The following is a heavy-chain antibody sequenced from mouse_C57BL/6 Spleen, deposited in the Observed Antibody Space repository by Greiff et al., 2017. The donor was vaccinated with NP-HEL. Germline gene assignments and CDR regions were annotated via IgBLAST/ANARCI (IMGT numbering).Heavy chain of an antibody. V-gene: IGHV5-17*01. Sequence: EVMLVESGGGLVKPGGSLKLSCAASGFTFSDYGMHWVRQAPEKGLEWVAYISSGSSTIYYADTVKGRFTISRDNAKNTLFLQMTSLRSEDTAMYYCARPGYYGSSYVSYAMDYWGQGTSVTVSS. CDR1: GFTFSDYG. D-gene: IGHD1-1*01. J-gene: IGHJ4*01. CDR2: ISSGSSTI. CDR3: ARPGYYGSSYVSYAMDY.